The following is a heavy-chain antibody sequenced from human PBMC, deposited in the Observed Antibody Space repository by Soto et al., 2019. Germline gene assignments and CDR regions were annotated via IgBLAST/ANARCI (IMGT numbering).Heavy chain of an antibody. J-gene: IGHJ4*02. D-gene: IGHD2-15*01. CDR1: GFTFSNAW. V-gene: IGHV3-15*01. Sequence: PGGSLRLSCAASGFTFSNAWMSWVRQAPGKGLEWVGRIKSKTDGGTTDYAAPVKGRFTISRDDSKNTLYLQMNSLKTEDTAVYYCTTANPLLYCSGGSCYFDYWGQGTLVTVSS. CDR2: IKSKTDGGTT. CDR3: TTANPLLYCSGGSCYFDY.